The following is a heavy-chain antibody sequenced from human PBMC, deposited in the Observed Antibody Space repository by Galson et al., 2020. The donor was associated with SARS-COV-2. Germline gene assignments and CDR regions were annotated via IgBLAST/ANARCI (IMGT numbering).Heavy chain of an antibody. V-gene: IGHV3-9*01. CDR2: ISWNSGSI. J-gene: IGHJ6*03. CDR1: GFTFDDYA. Sequence: SLKISCAASGFTFDDYAMHWVRQAPGKGLEWVSGISWNSGSIGYADSVKGRFTISRDNAKNSLYLQMNSLRAEDTALYYCAKDSSRRSALYYYYMDVWGKGTTVTVSS. CDR3: AKDSSRRSALYYYYMDV.